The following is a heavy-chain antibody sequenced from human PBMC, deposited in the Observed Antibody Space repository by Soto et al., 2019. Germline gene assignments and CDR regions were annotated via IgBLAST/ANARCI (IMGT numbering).Heavy chain of an antibody. V-gene: IGHV4-4*07. CDR3: ARERGYFHSSGSGVYHFPGVDV. J-gene: IGHJ6*02. CDR2: IYTTGST. Sequence: SETLSLTCTVSGGSISTYFWSWIRQPAGGGLEWIGRIYTTGSTNYNPSLKSRVTMSLDTSRNQFSLKLSSVTAADTAVYYCARERGYFHSSGSGVYHFPGVDVWGQGTTVTVSS. D-gene: IGHD3-22*01. CDR1: GGSISTYF.